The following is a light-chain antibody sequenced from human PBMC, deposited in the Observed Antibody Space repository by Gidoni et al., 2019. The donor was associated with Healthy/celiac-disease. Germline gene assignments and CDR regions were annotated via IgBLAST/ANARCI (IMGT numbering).Light chain of an antibody. J-gene: IGLJ2*01. V-gene: IGLV3-25*03. Sequence: SYELTQPPSVSVYPGQTARITCSGDALPKQYAYWYQQKPGQAPVLVIYKDSERPSGIPERFSGSSSGTTVTLTISGVQAEDEADYYCQSADSSGEVFGGGTKLTVL. CDR2: KDS. CDR3: QSADSSGEV. CDR1: ALPKQY.